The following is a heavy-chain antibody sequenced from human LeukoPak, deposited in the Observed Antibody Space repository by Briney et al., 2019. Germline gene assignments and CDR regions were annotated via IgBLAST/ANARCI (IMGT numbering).Heavy chain of an antibody. CDR3: ARDFHARLDI. Sequence: GGSLRLSCEASGFTFSPYDMNWVRQAPGKGLEWVSYIRNDERTVYYADSVRGRFSISRDNAKNSLSLQMNSLRDEDTAVYYCARDFHARLDIRGQGAIVIVSS. J-gene: IGHJ3*02. CDR2: IRNDERTV. V-gene: IGHV3-48*02. CDR1: GFTFSPYD.